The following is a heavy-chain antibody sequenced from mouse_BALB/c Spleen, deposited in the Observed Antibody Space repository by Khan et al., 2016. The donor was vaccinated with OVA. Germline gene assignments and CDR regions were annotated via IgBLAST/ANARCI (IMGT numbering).Heavy chain of an antibody. Sequence: VQLQESGPGLVAPSQSLSITCTVSGFSLTGYGVNWVRQPPGKGLEWLGMIWGDGSTDYHSALKSRLSITKDNSKSQVFLKMNSLQTDDTARYYCARAYYANYREAMDYWGQGNSVTVSS. CDR3: ARAYYANYREAMDY. CDR2: IWGDGST. J-gene: IGHJ4*01. D-gene: IGHD2-10*01. V-gene: IGHV2-6-7*01. CDR1: GFSLTGYG.